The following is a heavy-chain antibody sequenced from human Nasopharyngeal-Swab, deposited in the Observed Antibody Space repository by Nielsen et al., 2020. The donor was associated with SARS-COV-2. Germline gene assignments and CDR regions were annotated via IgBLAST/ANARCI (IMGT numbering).Heavy chain of an antibody. CDR3: ARVYSRSFEY. CDR2: INPNSGDT. CDR1: GYTFTDYY. V-gene: IGHV1-2*06. J-gene: IGHJ4*02. Sequence: ASVKVSCKASGYTFTDYYMHWVRQDPGQGLEWMGRINPNSGDTNYAQKFQGRVTMTRDTSISTAYMELSRLRSDDTAVYYCARVYSRSFEYWGQGTQVTVSS. D-gene: IGHD6-6*01.